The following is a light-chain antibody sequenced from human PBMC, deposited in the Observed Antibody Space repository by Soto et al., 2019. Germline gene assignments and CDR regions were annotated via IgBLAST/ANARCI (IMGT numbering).Light chain of an antibody. Sequence: QSALTQPASVSGSPGQSITISCTGASGDFGGYNYVSWYQQHPGKAPQLLIYGVTNRPSGVSNRFSGSKSGNTASLTISGLQADDEAEYYCNSYTNTNTLPVFGTGTKVTVL. CDR2: GVT. CDR3: NSYTNTNTLPV. J-gene: IGLJ1*01. CDR1: SGDFGGYNY. V-gene: IGLV2-14*01.